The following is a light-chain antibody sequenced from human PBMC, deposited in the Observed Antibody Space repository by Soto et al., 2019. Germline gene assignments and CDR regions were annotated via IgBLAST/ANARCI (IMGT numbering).Light chain of an antibody. CDR2: ANS. V-gene: IGLV1-40*01. J-gene: IGLJ3*02. CDR1: SSNIGAGHD. CDR3: QSYDSSLSAWV. Sequence: QSVLTQPPSVSGAPGQRVTISCTESSSNIGAGHDVHWYQQLPGTAPKLLIYANSNRPSGVPDRFSGSKSGTSASLAITGLQAEDEADYYCQSYDSSLSAWVFGGGTKLTVL.